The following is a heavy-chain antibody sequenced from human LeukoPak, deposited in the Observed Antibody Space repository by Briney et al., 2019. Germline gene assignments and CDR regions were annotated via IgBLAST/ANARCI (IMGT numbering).Heavy chain of an antibody. CDR3: ARATLKGGFSGYVTGDVGNGMDV. CDR2: INPNSGGT. V-gene: IGHV1-2*02. D-gene: IGHD5-12*01. CDR1: GYTFTGYY. J-gene: IGHJ6*02. Sequence: GASVKVSCKASGYTFTGYYMHWVRQAPGQGLEWMGWINPNSGGTNYAQKFQGRVTMTRHTSISTAYMELSRLRSDDTAVYYCARATLKGGFSGYVTGDVGNGMDVWGQGTTVTVSS.